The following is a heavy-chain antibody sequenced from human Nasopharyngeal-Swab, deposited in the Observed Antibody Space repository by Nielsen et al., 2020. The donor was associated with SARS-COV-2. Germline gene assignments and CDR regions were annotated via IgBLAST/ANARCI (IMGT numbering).Heavy chain of an antibody. Sequence: SVKVSCKASGGSFTNYGISWVRQAPGQGLEWIGRIIPILGKSNNARKFQGRVTIIADKSTSTVHMELSSLISDDAAVYYCARAGRGYSYGEIDGFHYMDVWGKGTTVTVSS. D-gene: IGHD5-18*01. J-gene: IGHJ6*03. V-gene: IGHV1-69*04. CDR1: GGSFTNYG. CDR2: IIPILGKS. CDR3: ARAGRGYSYGEIDGFHYMDV.